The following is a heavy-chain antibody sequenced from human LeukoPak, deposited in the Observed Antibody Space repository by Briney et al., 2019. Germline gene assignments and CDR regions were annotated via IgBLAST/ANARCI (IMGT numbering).Heavy chain of an antibody. D-gene: IGHD1-14*01. V-gene: IGHV4-59*11. CDR2: IHRSGSP. CDR3: AREILGGFNPGAY. CDR1: LDSTTSHF. Sequence: SETLSLTCTLSLDSTTSHFWSWVRRPPGKGLEWIGEIHRSGSPNYNPSLQSRVTISIDRSSNQIVLELSPVTAADTAVYYCAREILGGFNPGAYWGQGTLVTVSS. J-gene: IGHJ4*02.